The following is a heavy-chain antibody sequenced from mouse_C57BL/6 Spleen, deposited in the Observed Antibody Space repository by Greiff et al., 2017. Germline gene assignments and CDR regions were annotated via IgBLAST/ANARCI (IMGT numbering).Heavy chain of an antibody. CDR1: GFTFSSYA. J-gene: IGHJ3*01. D-gene: IGHD2-2*01. CDR2: ISSGGDYI. Sequence: EVKLMESGEGLVKPGGSLKLSCAASGFTFSSYAMSWVRQTPEKRLEWVAYISSGGDYIYYADTVKGRFTISRDNARNTLYLQMSSLKSEDTAMYYCTRTVYGYDGAWFAYWGQGTLVTVSA. V-gene: IGHV5-9-1*02. CDR3: TRTVYGYDGAWFAY.